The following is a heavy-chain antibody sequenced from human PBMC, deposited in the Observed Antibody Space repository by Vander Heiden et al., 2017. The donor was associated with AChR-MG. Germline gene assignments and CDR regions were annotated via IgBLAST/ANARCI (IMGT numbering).Heavy chain of an antibody. D-gene: IGHD7-27*01. CDR2: IYNSGST. Sequence: QLQESGPGLVKPSETLSLTCTVSGDSISRSGYYWGWIRQPPGRTLEWIGSIYNSGSTYYNPSLMSRVTMSVDTSKNQISLRLTSVTAADTAMYYCARPGVDFDLWGRGTLVTVSS. CDR3: ARPGVDFDL. J-gene: IGHJ2*01. V-gene: IGHV4-39*01. CDR1: GDSISRSGYY.